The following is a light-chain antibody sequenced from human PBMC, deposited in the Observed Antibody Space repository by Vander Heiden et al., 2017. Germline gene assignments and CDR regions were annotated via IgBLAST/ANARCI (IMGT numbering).Light chain of an antibody. Sequence: IQLTQPPSSLSASVGDRVTITCRASQDISNYLAWYQQKPGKAPKLLIYAASTLEGGVPSRFSGSGSGTDFTLTISSLQPADFATYYCQQLNTYQTFGQGTKLEIK. CDR1: QDISNY. J-gene: IGKJ2*01. V-gene: IGKV1-9*01. CDR3: QQLNTYQT. CDR2: AAS.